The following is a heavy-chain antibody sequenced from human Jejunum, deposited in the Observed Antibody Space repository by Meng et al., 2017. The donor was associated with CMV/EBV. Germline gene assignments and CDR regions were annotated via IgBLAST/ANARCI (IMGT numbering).Heavy chain of an antibody. CDR1: GGSVSSGGYY. CDR3: ARVSSGWDYFDY. D-gene: IGHD6-19*01. Sequence: HVPVQESGPGLVKPSQTLSLTCTVSGGSVSSGGYYWTWIRQHPGKGLEWFRHIYYSGSTFYNPSLKRRVIISIDTSKNQFSLNLRSVTAADTAVYYCARVSSGWDYFDYWGQGTLVTVSS. V-gene: IGHV4-31*03. J-gene: IGHJ4*02. CDR2: IYYSGST.